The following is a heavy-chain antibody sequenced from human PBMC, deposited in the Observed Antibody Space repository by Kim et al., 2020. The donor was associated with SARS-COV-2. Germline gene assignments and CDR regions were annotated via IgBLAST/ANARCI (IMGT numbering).Heavy chain of an antibody. V-gene: IGHV3-21*01. D-gene: IGHD2-8*02. CDR1: GLTFSTYG. CDR3: ATVAYWYCGGFCV. Sequence: GGSLRLSCAASGLTFSTYGMNWVRQAPGKGLEWVSSITSRGSYIHYADSVKGRFTISSANAKNSLYLQMSSLRAEDTAGYYCATVAYWYCGGFCVWGQG. J-gene: IGHJ6*01. CDR2: ITSRGSYI.